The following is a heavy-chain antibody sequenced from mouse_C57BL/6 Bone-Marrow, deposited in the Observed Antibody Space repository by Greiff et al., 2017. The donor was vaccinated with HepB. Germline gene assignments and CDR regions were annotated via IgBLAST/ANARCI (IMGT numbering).Heavy chain of an antibody. V-gene: IGHV1-81*01. CDR3: AKGGLRHYFDY. Sequence: VKLMESGAELARPGASVKLSCKASGYTFTSYGISWVKQRTGQGLEWIGEIYPRSGNTYYNEKFKGKATLTADKSSSTAYMELRSLTSEDSAVYFCAKGGLRHYFDYWGQGTTLTVSS. J-gene: IGHJ2*01. CDR2: IYPRSGNT. CDR1: GYTFTSYG. D-gene: IGHD2-4*01.